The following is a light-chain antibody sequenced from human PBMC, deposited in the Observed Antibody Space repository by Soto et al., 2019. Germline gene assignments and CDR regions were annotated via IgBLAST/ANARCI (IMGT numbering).Light chain of an antibody. V-gene: IGKV1-5*03. J-gene: IGKJ5*01. CDR3: QQYNSYSIT. Sequence: DIQMTQSPSTLSASVGDRVTITCRASQSISSGLAWYQQKPGKAPKLLIYKASSFESGVPSRFSGSGSGTEFTHTISSLQPDDFATYCCQQYNSYSITFGQGTRLE. CDR2: KAS. CDR1: QSISSG.